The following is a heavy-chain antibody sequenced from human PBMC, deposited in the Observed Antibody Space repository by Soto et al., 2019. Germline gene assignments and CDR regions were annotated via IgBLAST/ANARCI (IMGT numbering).Heavy chain of an antibody. V-gene: IGHV1-58*02. CDR2: IVVGSGNT. CDR1: GYTFTSYY. Sequence: SVKVSCKASGYTFTSYYMHWVRQARGQRLEWIGWIVVGSGNTNYAQKFQERVTITRDMSTSTAYMELSSLRSEDTAVYYCAAEGDGGNNYWGQGTLVTVYS. CDR3: AAEGDGGNNY. D-gene: IGHD2-15*01. J-gene: IGHJ4*02.